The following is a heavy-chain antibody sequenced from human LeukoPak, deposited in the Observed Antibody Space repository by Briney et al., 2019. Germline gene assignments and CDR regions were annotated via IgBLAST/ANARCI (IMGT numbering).Heavy chain of an antibody. D-gene: IGHD1-26*01. CDR2: ISYDGSNE. J-gene: IGHJ6*03. V-gene: IGHV3-30*04. CDR1: GFTFSSYV. CDR3: ARDPYSGTYGDTYYYYMDV. Sequence: QSGGSLRLSCAASGFTFSSYVMHWVRQAPGKGLEWVAIISYDGSNEYYADSVKGRFTISRDNPKNTLYLQMNSLRAADTAVYYCARDPYSGTYGDTYYYYMDVWGKGTTVTISS.